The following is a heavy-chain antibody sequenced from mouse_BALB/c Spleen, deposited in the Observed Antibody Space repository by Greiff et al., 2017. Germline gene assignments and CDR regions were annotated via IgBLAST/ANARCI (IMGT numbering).Heavy chain of an antibody. CDR2: ISSGGST. Sequence: EVKLVESGGGLVKPGGSLKLSCAASGFTFSSYAMSWVRQTPEKRLEWVASISSGGSTYYPDSVKGRFTISRDNARNILYLQMSSLRSADTAMYYCESGYGNPSMDYWGQGTSVTVSS. CDR3: ESGYGNPSMDY. CDR1: GFTFSSYA. D-gene: IGHD2-10*02. J-gene: IGHJ4*01. V-gene: IGHV5-6-5*01.